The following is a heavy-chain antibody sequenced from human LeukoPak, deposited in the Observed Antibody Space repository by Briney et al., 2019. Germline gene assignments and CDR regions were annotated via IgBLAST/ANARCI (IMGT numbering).Heavy chain of an antibody. CDR3: ARLYSSSWYDAFDI. D-gene: IGHD6-13*01. Sequence: SGPTLVKPTQTLTLTCTFSGFSLSTSGVGVGWIRQPPGKALEWLALIYWDDDKRYSPSLKSRLTITKDTSKNQVVLTMTNMDPVDTATYYCARLYSSSWYDAFDIWGQGTMVTVSS. J-gene: IGHJ3*02. CDR2: IYWDDDK. CDR1: GFSLSTSGVG. V-gene: IGHV2-5*02.